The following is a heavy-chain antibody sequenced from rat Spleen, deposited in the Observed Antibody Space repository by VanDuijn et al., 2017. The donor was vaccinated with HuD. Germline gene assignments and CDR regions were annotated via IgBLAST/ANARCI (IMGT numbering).Heavy chain of an antibody. CDR2: IWTGGST. V-gene: IGHV2-77*01. D-gene: IGHD1-6*01. CDR3: ARDAGILRY. CDR1: GFSLTSYG. J-gene: IGHJ2*01. Sequence: QVQMKETGPGLVQTTQTLSVTCTVSGFSLTSYGVHWVRQAPGKGLEWMGVIWTGGSTSYNSLLKSRLSISRDISKSQVFLRMNSLQTEDTATYYCARDAGILRYWGQGVMVTVSS.